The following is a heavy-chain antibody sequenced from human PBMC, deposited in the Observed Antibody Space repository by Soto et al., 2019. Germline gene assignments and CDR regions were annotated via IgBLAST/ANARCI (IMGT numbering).Heavy chain of an antibody. J-gene: IGHJ4*02. Sequence: QVQLQQWGAGLLKPSETLSLTCAVYGGSFSGYYWSWIRQPPGKGLEWIGEINHSGSTNYNPSLKSRVTISVDTSKNQFSLKPSSVTAADTAVYYCARDRRVITGTTSCDYWGQGTLVTVSS. CDR1: GGSFSGYY. CDR3: ARDRRVITGTTSCDY. D-gene: IGHD1-7*01. CDR2: INHSGST. V-gene: IGHV4-34*01.